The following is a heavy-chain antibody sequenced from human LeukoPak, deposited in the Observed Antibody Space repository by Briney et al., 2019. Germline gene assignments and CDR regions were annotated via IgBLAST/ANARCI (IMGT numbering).Heavy chain of an antibody. D-gene: IGHD2-15*01. V-gene: IGHV4-34*01. CDR1: GGSFSGYY. J-gene: IGHJ6*03. CDR3: ARGRRVVVVVAAIPSMDV. CDR2: INHSGST. Sequence: SETLSLTCAVYGGSFSGYYWSWIRQPPGKGLEWIGEINHSGSTNYNPSLKSRVTISVDTSKNQFPLKLSSVTAADTAVYYCARGRRVVVVVAAIPSMDVWGKGTTVTVSS.